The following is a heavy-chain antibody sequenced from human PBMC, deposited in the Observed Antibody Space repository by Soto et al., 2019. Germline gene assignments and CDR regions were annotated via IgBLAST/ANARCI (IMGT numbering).Heavy chain of an antibody. Sequence: PSQTLSLTCAISGDSVSSNSAAWNWIMQSPSRGLEWLGRTYYRSKWYNDYAVSVKSRITINPDTSKNQFSLQLNSVTPEDTAVYYCARDKGSSSSNYYYYGIDVWGQGTTVTVSS. D-gene: IGHD6-6*01. CDR3: ARDKGSSSSNYYYYGIDV. J-gene: IGHJ6*02. V-gene: IGHV6-1*01. CDR1: GDSVSSNSAA. CDR2: TYYRSKWYN.